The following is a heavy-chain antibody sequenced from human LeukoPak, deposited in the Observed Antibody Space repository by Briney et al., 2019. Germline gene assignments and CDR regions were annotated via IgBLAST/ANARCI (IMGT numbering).Heavy chain of an antibody. D-gene: IGHD1-7*01. Sequence: PGGTLRLSCAASGVAFRRYFMDWVRQAPGKGLVWVSRINADGRDTEYADSVKGRFTISRDNAKNTLYMQMNSLREEDTAVYYCVAYNWNYPDYWGQGTLVTVSS. CDR1: GVAFRRYF. CDR3: VAYNWNYPDY. CDR2: INADGRDT. J-gene: IGHJ4*02. V-gene: IGHV3-74*03.